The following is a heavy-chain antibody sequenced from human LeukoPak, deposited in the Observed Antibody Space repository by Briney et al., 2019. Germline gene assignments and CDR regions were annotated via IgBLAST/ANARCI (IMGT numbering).Heavy chain of an antibody. J-gene: IGHJ4*02. CDR2: IIGSGSSS. CDR1: GFTFSIYG. CDR3: AKRCSSGWYYFDY. D-gene: IGHD6-19*01. Sequence: PGKSLRLSCAASGFTFSIYGMSWVRQAPGKGLEWVSTIIGSGSSSFYADSVKGRFTISRDNSKNTLYLQLNSLRAEDTAVYYCAKRCSSGWYYFDYWGQGTLVTVSS. V-gene: IGHV3-23*01.